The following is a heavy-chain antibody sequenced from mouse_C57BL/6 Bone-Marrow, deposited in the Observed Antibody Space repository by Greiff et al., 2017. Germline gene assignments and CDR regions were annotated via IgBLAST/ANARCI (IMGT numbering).Heavy chain of an antibody. D-gene: IGHD2-4*01. CDR1: GFTFSSYG. V-gene: IGHV5-6*01. J-gene: IGHJ2*01. Sequence: EVQLVESGGDLVKPGGSLKLSCAASGFTFSSYGMSWVRQTPDKRLEWVATISSGGSYTYYPDSVKGRFTISRDNAKNTLYLQMSSLKSEDTAMYYCARHEMIRDFDYWGQGTTLTVSS. CDR2: ISSGGSYT. CDR3: ARHEMIRDFDY.